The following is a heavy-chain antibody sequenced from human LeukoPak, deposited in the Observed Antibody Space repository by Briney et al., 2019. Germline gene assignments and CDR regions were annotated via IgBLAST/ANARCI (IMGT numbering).Heavy chain of an antibody. CDR1: GFTFSSYA. J-gene: IGHJ4*02. CDR3: VKSILEWLSKSYFDY. Sequence: GGSLRLSCAASGFTFSSYAMSWVRQAPGKGLEWVSAISGSGGSTYYADSVKGRFTISRDNSKNTLYLQMDSLRAEDTAVYYCVKSILEWLSKSYFDYWGQGTLATVSS. D-gene: IGHD3-3*01. V-gene: IGHV3-23*01. CDR2: ISGSGGST.